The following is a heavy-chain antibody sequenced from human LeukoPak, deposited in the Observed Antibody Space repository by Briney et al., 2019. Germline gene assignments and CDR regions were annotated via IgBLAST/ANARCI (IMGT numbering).Heavy chain of an antibody. CDR2: IKSKTDGGTT. V-gene: IGHV3-15*01. Sequence: GGSLRLSCAASGFTFSNAWMSWVRQAPGKGLEWVGRIKSKTDGGTTDYAAPVKGRFTISRDDSKNTLYLQMNSLKTEDTAVYYCTTGITMVRGVIIKSDYWGQGTLVTVSS. CDR1: GFTFSNAW. CDR3: TTGITMVRGVIIKSDY. D-gene: IGHD3-10*01. J-gene: IGHJ4*02.